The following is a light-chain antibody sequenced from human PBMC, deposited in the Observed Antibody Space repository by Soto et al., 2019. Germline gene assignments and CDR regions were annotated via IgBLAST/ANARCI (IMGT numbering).Light chain of an antibody. Sequence: QSALTQPASVSRSPGQSVTISCTGSNSDIGGYNSVSWYQQHPGKAPKLLIFGVTNRPSGVSDRFSGSKSGNTASLTISALQAEDEADYYCTSYTSVTIVVFGGGTQLTVL. J-gene: IGLJ2*01. CDR2: GVT. V-gene: IGLV2-14*01. CDR3: TSYTSVTIVV. CDR1: NSDIGGYNS.